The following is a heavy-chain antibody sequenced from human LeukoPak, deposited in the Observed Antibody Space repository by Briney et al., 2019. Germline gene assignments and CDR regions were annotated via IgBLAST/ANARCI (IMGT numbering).Heavy chain of an antibody. J-gene: IGHJ4*02. CDR3: AKYGNSGWVIDY. CDR1: GYTFTSYY. CDR2: INPSGGST. V-gene: IGHV1-46*01. Sequence: ASVKVSCKASGYTFTSYYMHWVRQAPGQGLEWMGIINPSGGSTSYAQKFQGRVTMTRDTSTSTVYMELSSLRSEDTAVYFCAKYGNSGWVIDYWGPGTLVTVSS. D-gene: IGHD6-19*01.